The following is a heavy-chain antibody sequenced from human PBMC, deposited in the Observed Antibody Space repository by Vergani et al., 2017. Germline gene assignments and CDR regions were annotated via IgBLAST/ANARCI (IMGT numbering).Heavy chain of an antibody. CDR1: GGSISSSSYY. J-gene: IGHJ5*02. V-gene: IGHV4-39*07. CDR3: ARDMRYDDFWSGLGGPNWFDP. Sequence: QLQLQESGPGLVKPSETLSLTCTVSGGSISSSSYYWGWIRQPPGKGLEWIGSIYYSGSTYYNPSLKSRVTISVDTSKNQFSLKLSSVTAADTAVYYCARDMRYDDFWSGLGGPNWFDPWGQGTLVTVSS. CDR2: IYYSGST. D-gene: IGHD3-3*01.